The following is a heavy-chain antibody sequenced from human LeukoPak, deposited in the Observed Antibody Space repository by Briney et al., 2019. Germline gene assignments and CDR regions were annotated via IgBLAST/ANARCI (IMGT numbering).Heavy chain of an antibody. V-gene: IGHV4-31*03. CDR1: GGSISSGGYY. J-gene: IGHJ6*04. CDR3: ASITIFGVVISS. Sequence: PSETLSLTCTVSGGSISSGGYYWSWIRQHPGKGLEWIGYIYYSGSTYYNPSLKSRVTISVDMSKNQFSLKLSSVTAADTAVYYCASITIFGVVISSWGKGTTVTVSS. D-gene: IGHD3-3*01. CDR2: IYYSGST.